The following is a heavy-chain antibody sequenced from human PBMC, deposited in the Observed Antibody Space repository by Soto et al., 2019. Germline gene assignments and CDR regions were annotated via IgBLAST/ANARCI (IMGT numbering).Heavy chain of an antibody. CDR1: GGSFSGYY. Sequence: SETLSLTCAVYGGSFSGYYWSWIRQPPGKGLEWIGEINHSGSTNYNPSLKSRVTISVDTSKNKFSLKLSSVTAADTAVYYCARGSPLGTGDAFDIWGQGTMVTVSS. CDR2: INHSGST. V-gene: IGHV4-34*01. CDR3: ARGSPLGTGDAFDI. J-gene: IGHJ3*02. D-gene: IGHD7-27*01.